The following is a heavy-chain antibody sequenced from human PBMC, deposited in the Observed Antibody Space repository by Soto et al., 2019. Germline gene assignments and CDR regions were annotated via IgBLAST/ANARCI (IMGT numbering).Heavy chain of an antibody. Sequence: EVQLVQSGGEVRKPGESLKISCKGSGYNFTNYWVGWVRQMPGKGLEWMGIIYPGDSYTRYSPSFQGQVTISADKSISPAYLQWSSLRASDSAMYYCARGGDYISIDYWGQGTLVTVSS. CDR2: IYPGDSYT. V-gene: IGHV5-51*03. D-gene: IGHD4-17*01. CDR3: ARGGDYISIDY. CDR1: GYNFTNYW. J-gene: IGHJ4*02.